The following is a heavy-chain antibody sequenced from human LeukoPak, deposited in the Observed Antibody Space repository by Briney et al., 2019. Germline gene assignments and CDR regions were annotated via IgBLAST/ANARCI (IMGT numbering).Heavy chain of an antibody. Sequence: GGSLRLSCAASGFTFSNVWMSWVRQIPGKGLEWVGRIRRKTDGETTDHAAPVKGRFTISRDDSKNTLYLQMNSQKTEDTAVYYCVTDLVIKGYFDYWGQGALVTVSS. J-gene: IGHJ4*02. CDR2: IRRKTDGETT. CDR1: GFTFSNVW. V-gene: IGHV3-15*01. D-gene: IGHD2-21*01. CDR3: VTDLVIKGYFDY.